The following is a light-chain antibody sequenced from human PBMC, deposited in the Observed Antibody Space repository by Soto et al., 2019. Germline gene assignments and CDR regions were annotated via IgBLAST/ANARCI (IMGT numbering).Light chain of an antibody. CDR2: VAS. CDR3: QQYNTWPPIT. Sequence: EIVMTQSPSTLSVSPGERATLSCWARQRFSGNLAWYQQKPGQAPRLLIYVASNRATGIPARFSGSGSGTEFNLAISSLQYEDFAVYYCQQYNTWPPITFGQGTRLEIK. J-gene: IGKJ5*01. V-gene: IGKV3-15*01. CDR1: QRFSGN.